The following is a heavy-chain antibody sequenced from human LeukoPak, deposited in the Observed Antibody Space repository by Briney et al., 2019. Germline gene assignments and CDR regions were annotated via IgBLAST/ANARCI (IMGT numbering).Heavy chain of an antibody. J-gene: IGHJ4*02. CDR2: ISGSGGST. CDR3: AKFKAVGASFPAPFDY. CDR1: GFTFSSYA. V-gene: IGHV3-23*01. D-gene: IGHD1-26*01. Sequence: PGGSLRLSCAASGFTFSSYAMSWVRQAPGKGLEWVSAISGSGGSTYYADSVKGRFTISRDNSKNTLYLQMNSLRAEDTAVYYYAKFKAVGASFPAPFDYWGQGTLVTVSS.